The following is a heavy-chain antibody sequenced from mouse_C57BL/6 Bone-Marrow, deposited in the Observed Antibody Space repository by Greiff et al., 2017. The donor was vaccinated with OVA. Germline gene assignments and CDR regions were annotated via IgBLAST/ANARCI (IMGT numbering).Heavy chain of an antibody. CDR1: GFTFSSYA. J-gene: IGHJ3*01. Sequence: EVQGVESGGGLVKPGGSLKLSCAASGFTFSSYAMSWVRQTPEKRLEWVATISDGGSYTYYPDNVKGRFTISRDNAKNNLYLQMSHLKSEDTAMYYCARGEGTMFAYWGQGTLVTVSA. CDR2: ISDGGSYT. V-gene: IGHV5-4*01. D-gene: IGHD1-1*02. CDR3: ARGEGTMFAY.